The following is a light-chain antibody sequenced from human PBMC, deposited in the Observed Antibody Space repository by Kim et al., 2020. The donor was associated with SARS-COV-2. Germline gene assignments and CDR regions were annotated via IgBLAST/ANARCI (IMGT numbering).Light chain of an antibody. Sequence: ALRQTVSITYQGDSLRSSYASWYQQKPGQAPVLVIYGKNNRPSGIPDRFSGASSGNTASLTITGAQAEDEADYYCNSRDSSGNRVFGGGTKLTVL. CDR3: NSRDSSGNRV. J-gene: IGLJ3*02. CDR2: GKN. V-gene: IGLV3-19*01. CDR1: SLRSSY.